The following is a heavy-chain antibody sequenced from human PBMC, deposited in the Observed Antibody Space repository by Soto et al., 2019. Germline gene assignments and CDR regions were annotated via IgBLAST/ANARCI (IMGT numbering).Heavy chain of an antibody. J-gene: IGHJ4*02. CDR2: IWYDGSSE. CDR1: GLTFSRYG. CDR3: VTKRVESADY. V-gene: IGHV3-33*08. D-gene: IGHD3-3*01. Sequence: QVQLVESGGGVVQPGRSLRLSCAASGLTFSRYGMHWLRQAPGKGLEWVEVIWYDGSSEYYADSVKGRVTVSRDNSKNTLHLQMSSMRPVETAVYYCVTKRVESADYWGQGTLVTVS.